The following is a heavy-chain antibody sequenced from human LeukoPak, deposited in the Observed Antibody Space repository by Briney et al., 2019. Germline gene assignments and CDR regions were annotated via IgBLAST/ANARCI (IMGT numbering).Heavy chain of an antibody. J-gene: IGHJ4*02. Sequence: PSETLSLTCTVSGGSLSSYYWSWIRQPPGKGLEWIGYIFYSGITNYNPSLKSRVTISVDTSKNQFSLKLSSVTAADTAVYYCARPNSKQWLITNFDCWGQGTLVTVSS. D-gene: IGHD6-19*01. CDR2: IFYSGIT. CDR1: GGSLSSYY. V-gene: IGHV4-59*08. CDR3: ARPNSKQWLITNFDC.